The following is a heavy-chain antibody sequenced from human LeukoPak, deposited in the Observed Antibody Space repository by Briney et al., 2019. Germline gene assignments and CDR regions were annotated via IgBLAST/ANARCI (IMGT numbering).Heavy chain of an antibody. CDR1: GASVSSSH. D-gene: IGHD2/OR15-2a*01. V-gene: IGHV4-59*02. Sequence: WDTLSLTCVVSGASVSSSHWNWIRQLPGKGLEWIGCLSYTGKTDYNPSLTSRVTISLDTSKNQVSLKLRSVTAADTAVYYCSEGYFAPFDHWGQGALVTVSS. CDR3: SEGYFAPFDH. CDR2: LSYTGKT. J-gene: IGHJ4*02.